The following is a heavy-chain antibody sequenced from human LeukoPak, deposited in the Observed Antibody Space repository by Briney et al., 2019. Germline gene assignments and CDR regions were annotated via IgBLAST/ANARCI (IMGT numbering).Heavy chain of an antibody. CDR2: IIPIFGTA. Sequence: SVKVSCKASGGTFSSYAISWVRQAPGQGLEWMGGIIPIFGTANYAQKFQGRVTITADESTSTAYMELSSPRSEDTAVYYCARGYYYDYYYYYGMDVWGQGTTVTVSS. D-gene: IGHD3-10*01. CDR1: GGTFSSYA. J-gene: IGHJ6*02. CDR3: ARGYYYDYYYYYGMDV. V-gene: IGHV1-69*13.